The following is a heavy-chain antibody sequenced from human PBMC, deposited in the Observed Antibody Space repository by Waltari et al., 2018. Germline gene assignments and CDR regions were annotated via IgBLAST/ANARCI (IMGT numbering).Heavy chain of an antibody. CDR3: ARGVNYFGSGLLFDF. J-gene: IGHJ4*02. V-gene: IGHV1-2*02. D-gene: IGHD3-10*01. Sequence: QVQLVQSGAEVKKPGASVKVSCKTSGYSFTASYIHWVRQAPGQGLELMGWINPNSGARRLAQKFQGRVTMTTDAPINTAYMEMNRLTSDDTAFYYCARGVNYFGSGLLFDFWGQGALVSVSS. CDR2: INPNSGAR. CDR1: GYSFTASY.